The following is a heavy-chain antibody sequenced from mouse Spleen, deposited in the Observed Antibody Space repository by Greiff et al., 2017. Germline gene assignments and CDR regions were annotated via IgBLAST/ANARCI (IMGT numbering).Heavy chain of an antibody. CDR3: ARSLHWYFDV. CDR2: IYPGDGDT. V-gene: IGHV1-82*01. Sequence: QVQLKESGPELVKPGASVKISCKASGYAFSSSWMNWVKQRPGKGLEWIGRIYPGDGDTNYNGKFKGKATLTADKSSSTAYMQLSSLTSEDSAVYFCARSLHWYFDVWGTGTTVTVSS. CDR1: GYAFSSSW. J-gene: IGHJ1*03.